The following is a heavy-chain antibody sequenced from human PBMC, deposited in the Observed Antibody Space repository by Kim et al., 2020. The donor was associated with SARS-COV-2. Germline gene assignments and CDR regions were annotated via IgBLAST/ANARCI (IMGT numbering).Heavy chain of an antibody. CDR1: GVSLSSSSYY. D-gene: IGHD6-19*01. J-gene: IGHJ6*01. Sequence: SETLSLTCTVSGVSLSSSSYYWGWIRPPPGKGRVSIGTAYYIENTYYNPSLKRLAILSVNTSKNLFFLMLGPVTAAATAVYYCARHQSYSSGWFFDFYY. CDR2: AYYIENT. V-gene: IGHV4-39*01. CDR3: ARHQSYSSGWFFDFYY.